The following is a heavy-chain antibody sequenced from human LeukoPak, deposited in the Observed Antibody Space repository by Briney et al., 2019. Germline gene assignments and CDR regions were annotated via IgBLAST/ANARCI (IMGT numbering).Heavy chain of an antibody. Sequence: ASVKVSCKASGGTFSSYAISWVRQAPGQGLEWMGGIIPILGTANYAQKFQGRVTITADESTSTAYMELSSLRSEDTAVYYCARSLGSSGWYHDAFDIWGQGTMVTVSS. CDR3: ARSLGSSGWYHDAFDI. CDR1: GGTFSSYA. CDR2: IIPILGTA. D-gene: IGHD6-19*01. J-gene: IGHJ3*02. V-gene: IGHV1-69*13.